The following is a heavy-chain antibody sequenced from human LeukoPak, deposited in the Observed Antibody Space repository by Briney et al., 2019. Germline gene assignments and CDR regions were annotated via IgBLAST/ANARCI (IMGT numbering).Heavy chain of an antibody. Sequence: PSETLSLTCTVSGGSISSYYWSWIRQPPGKGLEWIGYIYYSGSTNYNPSLKSRVTISVDTSKNQFSLKLSSVTAADTAVYYCAAYYDFWSGYYYWGQGTLVTASS. CDR3: AAYYDFWSGYYY. CDR2: IYYSGST. V-gene: IGHV4-59*01. J-gene: IGHJ4*02. CDR1: GGSISSYY. D-gene: IGHD3-3*01.